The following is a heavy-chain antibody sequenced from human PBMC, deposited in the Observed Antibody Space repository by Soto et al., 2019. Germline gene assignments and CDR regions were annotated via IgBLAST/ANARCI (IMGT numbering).Heavy chain of an antibody. CDR1: GFTFSSYG. CDR3: ARGSILWWKSWYFDY. J-gene: IGHJ4*02. V-gene: IGHV3-33*01. CDR2: IWYDGSNK. D-gene: IGHD2-21*01. Sequence: QVQLVESGGGVVQPGRSLRLSCAASGFTFSSYGMHWVRQAPGKGLEWVAVIWYDGSNKYYADSVKGRFTISRDNSKNTLYLQMNSLRAEDTAVYYCARGSILWWKSWYFDYWGQGTLVTVSS.